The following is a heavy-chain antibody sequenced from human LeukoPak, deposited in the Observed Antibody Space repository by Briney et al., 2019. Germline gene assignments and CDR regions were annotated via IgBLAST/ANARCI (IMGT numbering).Heavy chain of an antibody. J-gene: IGHJ4*02. D-gene: IGHD6-13*01. V-gene: IGHV4-34*01. CDR2: INHSGST. CDR3: ARAAAGIHY. Sequence: PSETLSLTCAVYGGSLSGYYWSWIRQPPGKGLEWIGEINHSGSTNYNPSLKSRVTISVDTSKNQFSLKLSSVTAADTAVYYCARAAAGIHYWGQGTLVTVSS. CDR1: GGSLSGYY.